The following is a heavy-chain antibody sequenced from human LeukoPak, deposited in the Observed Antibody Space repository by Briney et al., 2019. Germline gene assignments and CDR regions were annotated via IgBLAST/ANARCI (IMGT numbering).Heavy chain of an antibody. D-gene: IGHD5-18*01. J-gene: IGHJ6*02. V-gene: IGHV1-46*01. Sequence: GASVKVSCKASGYTFTSYYMHWVRHAPGQGLDWMGIINPIGARTTYAQKFRGRLTMTRDTSTSTVYMELSSLRSEDTAVYYCARETALVTNYYSYYGMDVWGQGTTVTVSS. CDR2: INPIGART. CDR3: ARETALVTNYYSYYGMDV. CDR1: GYTFTSYY.